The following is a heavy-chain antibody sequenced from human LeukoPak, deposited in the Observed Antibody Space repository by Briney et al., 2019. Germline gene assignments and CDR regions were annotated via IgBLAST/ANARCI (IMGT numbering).Heavy chain of an antibody. V-gene: IGHV3-48*03. D-gene: IGHD4-17*01. CDR1: GFTFRGYE. CDR2: ISGSGSTI. CDR3: ARSTVTDYFDS. Sequence: GGSLRLSCAASGFTFRGYEMNWVRQAPGKGLEWISYISGSGSTIKYVDSVKGRFTISRDNAKNSLYLQMNSLRAEDTAVYYCARSTVTDYFDSWGQGTLVTVSS. J-gene: IGHJ4*02.